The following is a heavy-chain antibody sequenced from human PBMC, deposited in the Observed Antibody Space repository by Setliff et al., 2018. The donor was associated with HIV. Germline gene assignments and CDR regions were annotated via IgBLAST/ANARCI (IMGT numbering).Heavy chain of an antibody. V-gene: IGHV4-59*08. CDR1: GASIRNYY. CDR3: ARYRMSSSWYDYFQH. D-gene: IGHD6-13*01. CDR2: IYNSGIT. Sequence: PSETLSLTCTVSGASIRNYYWSWVRQPPGKGLEWIGYIYNSGITNYNPSLESRVTISVDTSKNQFSLKLSSVTAADTAVYYCARYRMSSSWYDYFQHWGQGTLVTVSS. J-gene: IGHJ1*01.